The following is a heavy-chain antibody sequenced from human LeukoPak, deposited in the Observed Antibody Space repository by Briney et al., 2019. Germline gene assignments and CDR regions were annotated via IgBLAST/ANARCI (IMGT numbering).Heavy chain of an antibody. V-gene: IGHV3-30-3*01. CDR3: ARAPNYYDSSGRNHFDY. CDR1: GFTFSSYA. J-gene: IGHJ4*02. Sequence: PGRSLRLSCAASGFTFSSYAMYWVRQAPGKGLEWVAVMSYDGSNKYYADSVRGRFSISRDNSKNTLYLQMDSLRAEDTAVYYCARAPNYYDSSGRNHFDYWGQGTLVTVSS. D-gene: IGHD3-22*01. CDR2: MSYDGSNK.